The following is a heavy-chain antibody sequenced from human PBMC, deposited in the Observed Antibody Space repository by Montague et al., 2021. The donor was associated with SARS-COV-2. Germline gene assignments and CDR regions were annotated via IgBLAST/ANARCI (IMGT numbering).Heavy chain of an antibody. J-gene: IGHJ4*01. CDR1: GDPFTYFY. V-gene: IGHV4-59*01. D-gene: IGHD2-15*01. Sequence: SETLSLTCSVSGDPFTYFYWSWIRQSPGKGLEWIGYISSTGSTXXXPSXKSRFTIPVDTSENQFSLKVTSVTAADTAVYYCARKVVLADCLDFWGHGTLVTVSS. CDR3: ARKVVLADCLDF. CDR2: ISSTGST.